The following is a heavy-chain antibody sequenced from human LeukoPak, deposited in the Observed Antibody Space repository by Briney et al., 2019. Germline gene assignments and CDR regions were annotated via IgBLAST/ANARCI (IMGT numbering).Heavy chain of an antibody. Sequence: PGGSLRLSCAASGFTFSSYAMSWVRQAPGKGLEWVSAISGSGGSTYYVDTVKGRFTISRDNSKNTLYLQMNSLRAEDTAVYYCAQMGGHCSSTSCYRGGPGWFDPWGQGILVTVSS. CDR1: GFTFSSYA. V-gene: IGHV3-23*01. CDR2: ISGSGGST. CDR3: AQMGGHCSSTSCYRGGPGWFDP. J-gene: IGHJ5*02. D-gene: IGHD2-2*02.